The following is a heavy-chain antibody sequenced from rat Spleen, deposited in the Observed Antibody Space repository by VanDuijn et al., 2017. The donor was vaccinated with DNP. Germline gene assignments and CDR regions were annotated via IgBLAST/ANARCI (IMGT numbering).Heavy chain of an antibody. Sequence: EVQLVESGGGLVQPGRSLKLSCAASGFTFSNYGMALVRQTPTKGLEWVASISSGGGGTYYRDSVKGRLIISRDNAKSTLYLQMDSLRSEDTATYYCTRTYSYWGQGVMVTVSS. CDR1: GFTFSNYG. V-gene: IGHV5S13*01. CDR2: ISSGGGGT. D-gene: IGHD1-9*01. J-gene: IGHJ2*01. CDR3: TRTYSY.